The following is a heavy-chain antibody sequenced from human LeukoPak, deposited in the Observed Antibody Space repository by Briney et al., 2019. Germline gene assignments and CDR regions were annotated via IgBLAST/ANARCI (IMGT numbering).Heavy chain of an antibody. D-gene: IGHD3-10*01. Sequence: SQTLSLTCTVSGGSISSGDYCWSWIRQPPGKGLEWIGYIYYSGSTHYNPSLKSRITISVDTSKNQFSLKLSSVTAADTAVYYCASYYGSGSYPLFNYWGQGTLVTVSS. V-gene: IGHV4-30-4*01. CDR2: IYYSGST. J-gene: IGHJ4*02. CDR1: GGSISSGDYC. CDR3: ASYYGSGSYPLFNY.